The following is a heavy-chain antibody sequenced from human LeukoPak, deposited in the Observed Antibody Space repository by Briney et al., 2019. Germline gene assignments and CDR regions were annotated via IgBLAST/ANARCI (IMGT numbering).Heavy chain of an antibody. Sequence: PGGSLRLSCAASGFTFSSYGMQWVRQAPGKGLEWVAVVSYDGSSKFYEDSVKGRFTISRDNSKNTLYLQMNSLRVEDTAVYYCVKEFGGYSYGAYFDYWGQGTLVIVSS. D-gene: IGHD5-18*01. CDR1: GFTFSSYG. CDR3: VKEFGGYSYGAYFDY. CDR2: VSYDGSSK. V-gene: IGHV3-30*18. J-gene: IGHJ4*02.